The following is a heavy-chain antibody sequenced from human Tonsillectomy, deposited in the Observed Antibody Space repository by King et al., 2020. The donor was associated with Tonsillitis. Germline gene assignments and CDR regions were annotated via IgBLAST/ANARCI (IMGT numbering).Heavy chain of an antibody. CDR1: GGSVTSSRYY. Sequence: QLQESGPGLVKPSETLSLTCTVTGGSVTSSRYYWSWIRQPPGKGLEWIGYIHYSRRTNYNPSLKSRVTISVDASKNEFSLRLRSVTAADAAVYYCGWRFAGWPWGQGTLVTVPS. CDR2: IHYSRRT. CDR3: GWRFAGWP. J-gene: IGHJ4*02. V-gene: IGHV4-61*01. D-gene: IGHD6-19*01.